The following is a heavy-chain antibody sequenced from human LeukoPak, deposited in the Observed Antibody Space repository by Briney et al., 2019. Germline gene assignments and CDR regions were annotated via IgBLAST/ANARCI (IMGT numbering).Heavy chain of an antibody. D-gene: IGHD3-10*01. Sequence: GGTLRLSCSASGFTFSNYGMSWVRQAPGKGLVWVSRINSDGSRTSYADSVKGRFTISRDNAKNTLYLQMNSLRAEDTAVYYCARGPMVRTNLFDYWGQGTLVTVSS. V-gene: IGHV3-74*01. CDR2: INSDGSRT. CDR1: GFTFSNYG. J-gene: IGHJ4*02. CDR3: ARGPMVRTNLFDY.